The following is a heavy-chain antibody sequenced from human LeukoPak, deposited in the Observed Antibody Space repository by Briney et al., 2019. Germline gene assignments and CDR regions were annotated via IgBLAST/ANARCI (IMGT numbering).Heavy chain of an antibody. CDR3: ARDQGFDY. CDR2: ISSSSSTI. CDR1: GFTVSSNY. J-gene: IGHJ4*02. V-gene: IGHV3-48*02. Sequence: GGSLRLSCAASGFTVSSNYMSWVRQAPGKGLEWVSYISSSSSTIFYADSVKGRFTISRDNAKNSLFLQMNSLRDEDTAVYYCARDQGFDYWGQGTLVTVSS.